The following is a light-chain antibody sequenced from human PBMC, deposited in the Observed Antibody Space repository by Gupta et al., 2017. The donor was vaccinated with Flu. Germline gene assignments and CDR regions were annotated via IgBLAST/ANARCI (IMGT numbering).Light chain of an antibody. V-gene: IGKV3-11*01. CDR2: DAS. Sequence: EIVLTQSPATLSLSPGERATLSCRASQSVSRYLAWYQQKPGQAPRLLIYDASNRATGIPARFSGSGSGTDFILTISSLEPEDFAVYYCQQRRYWPRSFGGGTKVEIK. CDR3: QQRRYWPRS. J-gene: IGKJ4*01. CDR1: QSVSRY.